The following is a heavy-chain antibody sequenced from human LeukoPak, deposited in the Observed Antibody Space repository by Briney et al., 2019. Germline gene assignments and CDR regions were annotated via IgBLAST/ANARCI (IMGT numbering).Heavy chain of an antibody. V-gene: IGHV4-59*01. CDR3: ARSFGYYYDSSGYRDAFDI. Sequence: SETLSLTCTVSGGSISSYYWSWIRQPPGKGLEWIGYIYYSGSTNYNPSLKSRVTISVDTSKNQFSLKLSSVTAADTAVYYCARSFGYYYDSSGYRDAFDIWGQGTMVTVSS. D-gene: IGHD3-22*01. CDR2: IYYSGST. CDR1: GGSISSYY. J-gene: IGHJ3*02.